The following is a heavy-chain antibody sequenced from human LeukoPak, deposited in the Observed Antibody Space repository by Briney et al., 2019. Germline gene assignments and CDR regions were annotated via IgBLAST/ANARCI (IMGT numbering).Heavy chain of an antibody. V-gene: IGHV3-30*03. D-gene: IGHD4/OR15-4a*01. CDR1: GFTFSNYG. Sequence: GGSLRLSCAASGFTFSNYGMHWVRQAPGKGLEWVAEISHDGSNKYYADSVKGRFTISRDNSKNTLYLQMNSLRAEDTAVYYCARRAGAYSHPYDYWGQGTLVTVSS. CDR2: ISHDGSNK. J-gene: IGHJ4*02. CDR3: ARRAGAYSHPYDY.